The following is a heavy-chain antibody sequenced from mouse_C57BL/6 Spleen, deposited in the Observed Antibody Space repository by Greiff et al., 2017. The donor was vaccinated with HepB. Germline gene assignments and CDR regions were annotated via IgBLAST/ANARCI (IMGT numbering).Heavy chain of an antibody. CDR1: GYTFTSYT. CDR3: ANYYGSSYGGVYYFDY. V-gene: IGHV1-4*01. D-gene: IGHD1-1*01. CDR2: INPSSGYT. Sequence: QVQLQQSGAELARPGASVKMSCKASGYTFTSYTMHWVKQRPGQGLEWIGYINPSSGYTKYNQKFKDKATLTADKSSSTAYMQLSSLTSEDSAVYYCANYYGSSYGGVYYFDYWGQGTTLTVSS. J-gene: IGHJ2*01.